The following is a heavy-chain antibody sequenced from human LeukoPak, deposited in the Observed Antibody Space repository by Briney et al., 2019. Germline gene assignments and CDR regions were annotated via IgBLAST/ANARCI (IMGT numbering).Heavy chain of an antibody. J-gene: IGHJ3*02. CDR3: ARDSSAYYTFDI. CDR1: GFTFSSYS. V-gene: IGHV3-21*01. D-gene: IGHD3-22*01. CDR2: ISSSSSYI. Sequence: GGSLRLSCAASGFTFSSYSMNWVRQAPGKGLEWVSSISSSSSYIYYADSVKGRFTISRDNAKNSLYLQMNSLRAEDTAVYYCARDSSAYYTFDIWGQGTMVTVSS.